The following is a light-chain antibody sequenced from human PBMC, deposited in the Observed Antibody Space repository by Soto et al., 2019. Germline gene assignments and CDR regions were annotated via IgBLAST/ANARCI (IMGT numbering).Light chain of an antibody. CDR3: QQYGDSPPRT. Sequence: EIVLTQSPGTLSLSPGERATLSCRASQSVSSGYLAWYQQKPGQAPRLLIYGASSRATGIPHRFSGGGSGTDFTLTISRLEPEDFAVYFCQQYGDSPPRTFGQGTKVEIK. CDR1: QSVSSGY. CDR2: GAS. V-gene: IGKV3-20*01. J-gene: IGKJ1*01.